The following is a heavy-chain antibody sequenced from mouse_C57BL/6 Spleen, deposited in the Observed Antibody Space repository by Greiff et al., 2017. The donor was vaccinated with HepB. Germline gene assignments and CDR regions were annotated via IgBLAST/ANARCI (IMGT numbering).Heavy chain of an antibody. J-gene: IGHJ1*03. V-gene: IGHV3-6*01. D-gene: IGHD1-1*01. CDR2: ISYDGSN. CDR1: GYSITSGYY. CDR3: ARYSSRGYFDV. Sequence: EVKLQESGPGLVKPSQSLSLTCSVTGYSITSGYYWNWIRQFPGNKLEWMGYISYDGSNNYNPSLNNRISITRDTSKNQFFLKLNSVTTEDTATYYCARYSSRGYFDVWGTGTTVTVSS.